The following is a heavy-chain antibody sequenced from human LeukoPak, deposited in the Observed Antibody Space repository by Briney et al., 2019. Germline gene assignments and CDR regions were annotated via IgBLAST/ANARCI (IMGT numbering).Heavy chain of an antibody. J-gene: IGHJ6*03. CDR3: ARCLGNGGWVLPCYMDV. CDR1: GGSISSSSYY. V-gene: IGHV4-39*07. Sequence: SETLSLTCTVSGGSISSSSYYWGWIRQPPGKGLEWIGSIDYSGNTYYNPSLKSRVTISGDTSKNQFSLRLSSVTAADTAVYYCARCLGNGGWVLPCYMDVWGKGTTVTVSS. D-gene: IGHD6-19*01. CDR2: IDYSGNT.